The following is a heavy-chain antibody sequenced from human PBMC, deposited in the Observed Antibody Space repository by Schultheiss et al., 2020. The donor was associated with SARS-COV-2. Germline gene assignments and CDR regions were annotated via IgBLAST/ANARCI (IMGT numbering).Heavy chain of an antibody. CDR2: IYYSGST. V-gene: IGHV4-59*12. CDR3: ARGLGAMMGPYSEVFQH. J-gene: IGHJ1*01. D-gene: IGHD2-21*01. CDR1: GGSISSYY. Sequence: SETLSLTCTVSGGSISSYYWSWIRQPPGKGLEWIGYIYYSGSTNYNPSLKSRVTISVDKSKNTFSLKLTSVTAADTAVYYCARGLGAMMGPYSEVFQHWGQGTLVTVSS.